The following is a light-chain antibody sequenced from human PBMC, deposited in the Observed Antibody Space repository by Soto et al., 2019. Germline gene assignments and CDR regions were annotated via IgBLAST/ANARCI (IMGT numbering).Light chain of an antibody. J-gene: IGKJ5*01. V-gene: IGKV1-33*01. CDR3: QQYGNLPIT. Sequence: DLQMTQSPSSLSTSVGDRVTITCQASQDITNHLNWYQQKPGKAPKLLIYDASNLQTGVPSRFSGSGSGTDFTFTISSLQPEDIATYFCQQYGNLPITFGQGTRLEIK. CDR1: QDITNH. CDR2: DAS.